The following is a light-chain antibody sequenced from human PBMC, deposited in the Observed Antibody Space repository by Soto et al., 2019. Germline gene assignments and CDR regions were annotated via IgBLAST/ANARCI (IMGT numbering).Light chain of an antibody. J-gene: IGKJ2*01. CDR2: DAS. V-gene: IGKV3-11*01. CDR1: QSVSTS. CDR3: QQRSNWPPMYT. Sequence: EIVLTQSPATLSLSPGERATLSCRASQSVSTSLAWYQQKPGQAPRLLIYDASTRATGLPARFSGSGSGTDFTLTISSLEPEDFAVYYCQQRSNWPPMYTFGQGTKLEIK.